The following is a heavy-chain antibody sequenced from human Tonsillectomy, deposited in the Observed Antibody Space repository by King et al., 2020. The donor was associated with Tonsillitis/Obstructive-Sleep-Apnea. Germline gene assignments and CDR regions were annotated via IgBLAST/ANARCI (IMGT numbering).Heavy chain of an antibody. V-gene: IGHV3-33*01. CDR2: VWFDGSNE. J-gene: IGHJ6*03. D-gene: IGHD3/OR15-3a*01. CDR1: GFTFSSYG. Sequence: VQLVESGGGVVQPGRSLRLSCATSGFTFSSYGMHWVRQAPGKGLEWVAVVWFDGSNEFYADSVKGRFTISRDNSNNTLHLQMNSLRAEDTAVYYCARDEKTYDFWNVAGYYYYMDVWGKGTTVTVSS. CDR3: ARDEKTYDFWNVAGYYYYMDV.